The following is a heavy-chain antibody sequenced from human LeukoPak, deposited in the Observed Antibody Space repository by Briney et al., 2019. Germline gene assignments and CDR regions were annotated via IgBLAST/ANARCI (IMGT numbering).Heavy chain of an antibody. D-gene: IGHD3-22*01. CDR3: ARLYYYDSSGNH. V-gene: IGHV1-3*01. J-gene: IGHJ5*02. Sequence: ASVKVSCKASGGTFSSYAISWVRQAPGQRLEWMGWINAGNGNTKYSQKFQGRVTMTRDTSTSTVYMELSSLRSEDTAVYYCARLYYYDSSGNHWGQGTLVTVSS. CDR2: INAGNGNT. CDR1: GGTFSSYA.